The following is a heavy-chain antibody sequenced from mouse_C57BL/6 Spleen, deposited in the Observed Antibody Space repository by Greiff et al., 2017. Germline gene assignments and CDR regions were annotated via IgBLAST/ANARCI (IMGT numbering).Heavy chain of an antibody. D-gene: IGHD3-3*01. Sequence: QVQLQQSGAELVRPGASVTLSCKASGYTFTDYEMHWVKQTPVHGLEWIGAIDPETGGTAYNQKFKGKAILTADKSSSTAYMELRSLTSEDSAVYYCTRRAGGYGAMDYWGQGTSVTVSS. CDR2: IDPETGGT. CDR3: TRRAGGYGAMDY. CDR1: GYTFTDYE. J-gene: IGHJ4*01. V-gene: IGHV1-15*01.